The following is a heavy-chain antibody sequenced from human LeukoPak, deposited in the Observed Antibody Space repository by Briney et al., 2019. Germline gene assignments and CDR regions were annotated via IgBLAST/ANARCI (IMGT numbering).Heavy chain of an antibody. Sequence: SETLSLTCTVSGGSISSYYWSWIRQPPGKGLEWIGYIYYSGSTNYNPSLKSRVTISVDTSKNQFFLKLSSVTAADTAVYYCAKIGYSYGFDYWGQGTLVTVSS. CDR1: GGSISSYY. CDR3: AKIGYSYGFDY. CDR2: IYYSGST. V-gene: IGHV4-59*08. D-gene: IGHD5-18*01. J-gene: IGHJ4*02.